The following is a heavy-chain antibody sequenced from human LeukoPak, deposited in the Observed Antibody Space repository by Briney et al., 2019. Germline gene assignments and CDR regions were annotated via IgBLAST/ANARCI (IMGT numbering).Heavy chain of an antibody. V-gene: IGHV3-23*01. J-gene: IGHJ5*02. CDR3: ARAYCGGDCYSAGYNWFDP. Sequence: GGSLRLSCAASGFTFSSYVMSWVRQAPGKGLGWVPAISGSGGSTYYADSVKGRFTISRDNSKNTLYLQMNSLRAEDTAVYYCARAYCGGDCYSAGYNWFDPWGQGTLVTVSS. CDR2: ISGSGGST. D-gene: IGHD2-21*02. CDR1: GFTFSSYV.